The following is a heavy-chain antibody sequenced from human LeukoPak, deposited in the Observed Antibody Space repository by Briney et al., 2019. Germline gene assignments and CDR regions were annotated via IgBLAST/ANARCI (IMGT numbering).Heavy chain of an antibody. D-gene: IGHD5-24*01. CDR2: IYYSGST. CDR1: DGSISSGDYY. J-gene: IGHJ4*02. V-gene: IGHV4-30-4*08. CDR3: ARLNRDGYNWRGGYFDY. Sequence: PSETLSLTCTVSDGSISSGDYYWSWIRQPPGKGLEWIGYIYYSGSTYYNPSLKSRVTISVDTSKNQFSLKLSSVTAADTAVYYCARLNRDGYNWRGGYFDYWGQGTLVTVSS.